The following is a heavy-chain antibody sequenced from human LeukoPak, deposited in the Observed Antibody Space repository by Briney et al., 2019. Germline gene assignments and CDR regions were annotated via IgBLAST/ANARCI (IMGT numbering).Heavy chain of an antibody. D-gene: IGHD2-2*01. CDR3: AREGFGSAAIREGYYYYYGMDV. CDR1: GYTFTGYY. J-gene: IGHJ6*04. Sequence: ASVKVSCKASGYTFTGYYMHWVRQAPGQGLEWMGWFNPNSGGTNYAQKFQGWVTMTRDTSISTAYMELSRLRSDDTAVYYCAREGFGSAAIREGYYYYYGMDVWGKGTTVTVSS. V-gene: IGHV1-2*04. CDR2: FNPNSGGT.